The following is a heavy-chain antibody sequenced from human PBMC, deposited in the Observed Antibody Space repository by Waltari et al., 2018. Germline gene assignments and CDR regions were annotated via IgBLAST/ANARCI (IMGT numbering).Heavy chain of an antibody. CDR3: AGCSGGGHAFDI. J-gene: IGHJ3*02. CDR2: IYHSGST. D-gene: IGHD6-19*01. Sequence: QVQLQESGPGLVKPSETLSLTCAVSGYSISSGSYCGWCRQPPGKGLEWIGSIYHSGSTYYNPSLKRRVTISVDTSKNQFSLKLSSVTAADTAVYYCAGCSGGGHAFDIWGQGTMVTVSS. CDR1: GYSISSGSY. V-gene: IGHV4-38-2*01.